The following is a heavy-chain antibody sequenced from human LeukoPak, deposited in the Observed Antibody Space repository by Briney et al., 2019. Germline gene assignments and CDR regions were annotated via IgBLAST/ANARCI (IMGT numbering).Heavy chain of an antibody. V-gene: IGHV4-59*08. J-gene: IGHJ4*02. CDR2: IYSSGST. CDR3: ARSIFGATSNPYYFDY. Sequence: SETLSLTCTVSGGSISTHYWSWIRQPPGKGLEYIGFIYSSGSTNYNPSLKSRVTMSLDTSKNQFSLKLSSVTAADTAVYYCARSIFGATSNPYYFDYWGQGALVTVFS. D-gene: IGHD3-3*01. CDR1: GGSISTHY.